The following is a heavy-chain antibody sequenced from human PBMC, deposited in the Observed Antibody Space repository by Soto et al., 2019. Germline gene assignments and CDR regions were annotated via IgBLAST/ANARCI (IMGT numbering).Heavy chain of an antibody. CDR2: IIPIFGTA. J-gene: IGHJ4*02. CDR3: ARGVGAWYYFDY. Sequence: ASVKVSCKASGGTFSSYAISWVRQAPGQGLEWMGGIIPIFGTANYAQKFQGRVTITADESTSTAYMELSSLRSEDTAVYYCARGVGAWYYFDYWGQGTLVTVSS. V-gene: IGHV1-69*13. CDR1: GGTFSSYA. D-gene: IGHD1-26*01.